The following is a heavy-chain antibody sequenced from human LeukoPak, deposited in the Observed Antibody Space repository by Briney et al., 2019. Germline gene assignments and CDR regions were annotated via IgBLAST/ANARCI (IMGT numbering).Heavy chain of an antibody. J-gene: IGHJ3*02. Sequence: ASVKVSCKASGYTFTDYYMYWVRQAPGQGLEWMGWINPNSGGTNYAQKFQGRVTMTRDTSISTAYMELSRLRSDDTAVYYCARVSITSYYDSSGYSPADAFDIWGQGTMVTVSS. CDR3: ARVSITSYYDSSGYSPADAFDI. D-gene: IGHD3-22*01. V-gene: IGHV1-2*02. CDR2: INPNSGGT. CDR1: GYTFTDYY.